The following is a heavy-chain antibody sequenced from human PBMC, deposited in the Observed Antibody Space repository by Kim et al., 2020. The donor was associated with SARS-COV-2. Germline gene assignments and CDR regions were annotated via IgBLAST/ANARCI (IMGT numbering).Heavy chain of an antibody. Sequence: SETLSLTCKVSGGSINNYYWNWIRQSPGKGLEWIGYIYSSGNTNYNPSLERRVTITVDTSRNQFSLSLTSVTAADTAVYYCARSFCSGGSCYYNRPIDY. D-gene: IGHD2-15*01. V-gene: IGHV4-4*08. J-gene: IGHJ4*01. CDR2: IYSSGNT. CDR1: GGSINNYY. CDR3: ARSFCSGGSCYYNRPIDY.